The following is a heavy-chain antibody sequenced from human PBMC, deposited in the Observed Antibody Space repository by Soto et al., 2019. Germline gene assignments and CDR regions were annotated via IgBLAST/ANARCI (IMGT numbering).Heavy chain of an antibody. Sequence: QVQLQQWGAGLLKPSETLSLTCAVYGGSFSGYYWSWIRQPPGKGLEWIGEINHSGSTNYNPSLKSRVTISVDTSKNQFSLKLSSVTAADTAVYYCASGAAAGRLYYYYGMDVWGQGTTVTVSS. CDR2: INHSGST. CDR1: GGSFSGYY. CDR3: ASGAAAGRLYYYYGMDV. V-gene: IGHV4-34*01. D-gene: IGHD6-13*01. J-gene: IGHJ6*02.